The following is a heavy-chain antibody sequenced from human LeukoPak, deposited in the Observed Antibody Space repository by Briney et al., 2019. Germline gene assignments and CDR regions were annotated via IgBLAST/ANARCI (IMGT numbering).Heavy chain of an antibody. D-gene: IGHD6-19*01. CDR2: IYYSGST. CDR1: GGSISSYY. J-gene: IGHJ4*02. V-gene: IGHV4-59*08. CDR3: ARHSQWLAIFDY. Sequence: PSETLSLTYTASGGSISSYYWSWLRQPPGKGLEWIGYIYYSGSTNYNPSLKSRVTISVDTSKNQFSLKLSSVTAADTAVYYCARHSQWLAIFDYWGQGTLVTVSS.